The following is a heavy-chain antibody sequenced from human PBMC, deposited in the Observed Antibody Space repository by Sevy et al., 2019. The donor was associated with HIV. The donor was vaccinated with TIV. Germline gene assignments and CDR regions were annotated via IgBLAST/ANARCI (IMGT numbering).Heavy chain of an antibody. CDR1: GYTFTDYY. D-gene: IGHD4-17*01. V-gene: IGHV1-2*02. CDR2: INPNDGVT. J-gene: IGHJ6*02. CDR3: ARLTTMPTSDLYGMDV. Sequence: ASVKVSCKASGYTFTDYYIHWVRQAPGHELEWMAWINPNDGVTNYAQRFQGGVTVTRDTSVSTAYMELRGLRYDDTAIYYCARLTTMPTSDLYGMDVWGQGTTVTVSS.